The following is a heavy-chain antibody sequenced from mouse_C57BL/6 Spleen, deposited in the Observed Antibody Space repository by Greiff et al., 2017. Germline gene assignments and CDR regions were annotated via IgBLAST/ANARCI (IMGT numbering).Heavy chain of an antibody. CDR2: IDPSDSET. CDR3: ARWGSNSWFAY. V-gene: IGHV1-52*01. D-gene: IGHD2-5*01. Sequence: QVQLQQPGAELVRPGSSVKLSCKASGYTFTSYWMHWVKQRPIQGLEWIGNIDPSDSETHYNQKFKDKAPLTVDKSSSTAYMQLSSLTSEDSAVYYCARWGSNSWFAYWGQGTLVTVSA. J-gene: IGHJ3*01. CDR1: GYTFTSYW.